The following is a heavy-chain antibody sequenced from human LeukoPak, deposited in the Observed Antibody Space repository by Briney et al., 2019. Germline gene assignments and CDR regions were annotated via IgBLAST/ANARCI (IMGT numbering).Heavy chain of an antibody. CDR3: ARHRGDYSGDFDY. CDR1: GDSISSYY. Sequence: SETLSLTCTVSGDSISSYYWSWLRQPPGKGLEWIGYIYYSGSTNYNPSLKSRVTISVDTSKNQFSLKLSSVTAADTAVYYCARHRGDYSGDFDYWGQGTLVTVSS. D-gene: IGHD6-25*01. V-gene: IGHV4-59*08. J-gene: IGHJ4*02. CDR2: IYYSGST.